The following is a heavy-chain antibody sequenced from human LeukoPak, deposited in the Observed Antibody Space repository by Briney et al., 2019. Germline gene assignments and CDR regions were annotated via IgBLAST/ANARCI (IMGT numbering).Heavy chain of an antibody. CDR3: ARLGDLYGDYGIHDY. D-gene: IGHD4-17*01. CDR2: LYPGDSDT. Sequence: GESLKISCKSSGYSFTNYWITWVRQMPGKGLEWMGILYPGDSDTRYSPSFQGQVTISADKSISTAYLQWSSLKASDTAMYYCARLGDLYGDYGIHDYWGQGTLVTVSS. V-gene: IGHV5-51*01. CDR1: GYSFTNYW. J-gene: IGHJ4*02.